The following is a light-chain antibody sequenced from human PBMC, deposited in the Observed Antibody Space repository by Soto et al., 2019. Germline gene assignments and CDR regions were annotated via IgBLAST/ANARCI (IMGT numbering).Light chain of an antibody. Sequence: NFMVTQPHSVSESPGKTVTISCTGSSGSIASNYVQWYQQRPGSAPTTVIYEDNQRPSGVPDRFSGSIDSSSNSASLTISGLKTEDEADYYCQSYDSSNPVVFGGGTKLTVL. CDR3: QSYDSSNPVV. V-gene: IGLV6-57*02. CDR2: EDN. J-gene: IGLJ2*01. CDR1: SGSIASNY.